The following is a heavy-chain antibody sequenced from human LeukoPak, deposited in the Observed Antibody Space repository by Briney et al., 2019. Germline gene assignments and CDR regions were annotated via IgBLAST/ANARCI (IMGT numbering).Heavy chain of an antibody. CDR1: GFTVSSNY. CDR2: IYSGGRT. Sequence: GGSLRLSCAASGFTVSSNYMSWVRQAPGKGLEWVSVIYSGGRTYYADSVKGRFTISRDNSKNTLYLQMNSLRAEDTAVYYCAKDPVPYYDFWSGHGAFDIWGQGTMVTVSS. J-gene: IGHJ3*02. V-gene: IGHV3-53*01. D-gene: IGHD3-3*01. CDR3: AKDPVPYYDFWSGHGAFDI.